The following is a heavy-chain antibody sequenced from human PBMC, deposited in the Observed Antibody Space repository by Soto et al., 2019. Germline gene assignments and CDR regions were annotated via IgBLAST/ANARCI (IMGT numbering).Heavy chain of an antibody. V-gene: IGHV3-30*18. Sequence: QVQLVESGGGVVQPGRSLRLSCAASGFTFSSYGMHWVRQAPGKGLEWVAIISYDGSNTYYADSVKGRFTISSDNSKNTLYLQMNSLRAEDTSVYYCAKEGGLSGSYYISSSYDLDYWGQGTLVTVSS. D-gene: IGHD1-26*01. CDR3: AKEGGLSGSYYISSSYDLDY. J-gene: IGHJ4*02. CDR2: ISYDGSNT. CDR1: GFTFSSYG.